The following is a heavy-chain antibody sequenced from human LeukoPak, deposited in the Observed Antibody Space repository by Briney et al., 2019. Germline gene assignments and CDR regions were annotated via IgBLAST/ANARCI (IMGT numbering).Heavy chain of an antibody. J-gene: IGHJ3*01. CDR2: MYYDGRNK. CDR1: GFTFSSYD. Sequence: GSSLRLSGAASGFTFSSYDMHWVLQVPGKGLEWVAVMYYDGRNKYYADSVKGRFTISRDNSKNTLYLQINSLRAEDTAVFYCARKVLVPAATGADAFDVWGRGTMVIVSS. D-gene: IGHD2-2*01. V-gene: IGHV3-33*01. CDR3: ARKVLVPAATGADAFDV.